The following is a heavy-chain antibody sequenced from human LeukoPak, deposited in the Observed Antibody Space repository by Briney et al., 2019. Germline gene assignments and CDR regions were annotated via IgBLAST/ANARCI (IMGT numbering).Heavy chain of an antibody. D-gene: IGHD5-24*01. Sequence: PSETLSLTCTVSGGSITSNSYYWGWIRQPPGQGLEWIGSIHYGGTTYYNPSLKSRVTISVDTSKNQFSLKLSSVTAADTAVYYCARHRSGWLQSSFDYWGQGTLVTVSS. CDR1: GGSITSNSYY. CDR3: ARHRSGWLQSSFDY. J-gene: IGHJ4*02. V-gene: IGHV4-39*01. CDR2: IHYGGTT.